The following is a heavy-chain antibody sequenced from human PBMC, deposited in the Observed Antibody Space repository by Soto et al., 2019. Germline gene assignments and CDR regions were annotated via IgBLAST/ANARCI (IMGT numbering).Heavy chain of an antibody. CDR2: VFSSVSA. Sequence: KPSETLSLTCIVSGVSVTSYTWSWVRQPANKGLEWIGRVFSSVSATYNPSLKSRVSISMDTAENRISLKLDSVTAADAGVYFCARDCFSTCDTWGPGPLVTVSS. J-gene: IGHJ4*02. CDR3: ARDCFSTCDT. V-gene: IGHV4-4*07. D-gene: IGHD2-21*01. CDR1: GVSVTSYT.